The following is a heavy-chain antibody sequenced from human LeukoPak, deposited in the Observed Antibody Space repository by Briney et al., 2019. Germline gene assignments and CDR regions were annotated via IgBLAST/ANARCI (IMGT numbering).Heavy chain of an antibody. CDR2: IYYSGST. V-gene: IGHV4-39*07. CDR3: ARSSLSYDSSGWQFWFDP. Sequence: SETLSLTCTVSGGSISSSSYYWGWIRQPPGKGLEWIGSIYYSGSTYYNPSLKSRVTISVDTSKNQFSLKLSSVTAADTAVYYCARSSLSYDSSGWQFWFDPWGQGTLVTVSS. CDR1: GGSISSSSYY. J-gene: IGHJ5*02. D-gene: IGHD3-22*01.